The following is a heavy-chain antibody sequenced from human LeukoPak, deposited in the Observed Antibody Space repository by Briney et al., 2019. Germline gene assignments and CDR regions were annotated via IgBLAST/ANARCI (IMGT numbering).Heavy chain of an antibody. D-gene: IGHD3-22*01. CDR2: IYPGDSDT. CDR1: GYSFTSYW. V-gene: IGHV5-51*01. J-gene: IGHJ4*02. CDR3: ARQDDSSGHTYYFDY. Sequence: GESLKISCEGSGYSFTSYWIGWVRQMPGKGLEWMGIIYPGDSDTRYSPSFQGQVTISADKSISTAYLQWSSLKASDTAMYYCARQDDSSGHTYYFDYWGQGTLVTVSS.